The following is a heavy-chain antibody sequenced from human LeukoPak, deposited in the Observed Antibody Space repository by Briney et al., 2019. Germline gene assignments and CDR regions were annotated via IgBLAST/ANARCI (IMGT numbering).Heavy chain of an antibody. CDR2: ISAYNGNT. Sequence: GASVKVSCKASGYTFTSYGISWVRQAPGQGLEWMGWISAYNGNTNYAQKLQGRVTMTTDTSTSTAYMELRSLRSDDTAVYYCARDLPEWGIVVVTATDYWGQGTLVTVSS. V-gene: IGHV1-18*01. D-gene: IGHD2-21*02. J-gene: IGHJ4*02. CDR1: GYTFTSYG. CDR3: ARDLPEWGIVVVTATDY.